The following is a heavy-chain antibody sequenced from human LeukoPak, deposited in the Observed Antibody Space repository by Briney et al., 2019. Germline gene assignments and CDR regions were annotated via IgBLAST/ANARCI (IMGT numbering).Heavy chain of an antibody. CDR2: IYHSGST. Sequence: PSETLSLTCTVSGGSISSGGYYWSWIRQPPGKGLEWIGYIYHSGSTYYNPSLKSRVTISVDRSKNQFSLKLSSVTAADTAVYYCAREGVRGYDSSGEFYPWGQGTLVTVSS. CDR3: AREGVRGYDSSGEFYP. V-gene: IGHV4-30-2*01. D-gene: IGHD3-22*01. J-gene: IGHJ5*02. CDR1: GGSISSGGYY.